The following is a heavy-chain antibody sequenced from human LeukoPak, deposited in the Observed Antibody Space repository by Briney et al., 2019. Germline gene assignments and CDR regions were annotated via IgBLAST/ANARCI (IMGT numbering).Heavy chain of an antibody. V-gene: IGHV3-23*01. CDR3: AKGSSLTGLYYSYYYDMDV. Sequence: GGSLRLSCAASGYTFSSYAMSWVRQAPGKGLEWVSAISGSGGSTYYADSVKGRFTISRDNSKNTLYLQMNSLRAEHTAVYYCAKGSSLTGLYYSYYYDMDVWGKGTTVTVSS. D-gene: IGHD3-10*01. CDR1: GYTFSSYA. J-gene: IGHJ6*03. CDR2: ISGSGGST.